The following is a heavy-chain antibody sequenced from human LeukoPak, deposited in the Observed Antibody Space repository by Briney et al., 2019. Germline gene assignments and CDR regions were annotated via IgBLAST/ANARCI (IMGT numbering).Heavy chain of an antibody. J-gene: IGHJ4*02. Sequence: ASVKVSCKSAGYAGTSYGYSWVRQGPGQGHGWMGLISAYNGNTNYAQQLQGSVTMTTDTSTSTAFMELTSLRSDDTAVYYCARDVAFIAVASGYWGQGTLVTVSS. CDR3: ARDVAFIAVASGY. V-gene: IGHV1-18*04. D-gene: IGHD6-19*01. CDR1: GYAGTSYG. CDR2: ISAYNGNT.